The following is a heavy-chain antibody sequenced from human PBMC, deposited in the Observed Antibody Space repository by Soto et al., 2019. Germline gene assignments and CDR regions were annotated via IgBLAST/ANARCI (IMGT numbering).Heavy chain of an antibody. CDR1: GYSITSDFY. CDR2: IYHSGTT. D-gene: IGHD2-2*01. CDR3: VRIGRESTSFYGWFDP. Sequence: SETLSLTCLVSGYSITSDFYWGWIREPPGKGLEWIGSIYHSGTTYSDPSLKSRLTISVDTSKNQFSLMLTSVTAADTAVYYCVRIGRESTSFYGWFDPWGQGSLVTVSS. V-gene: IGHV4-38-2*01. J-gene: IGHJ5*02.